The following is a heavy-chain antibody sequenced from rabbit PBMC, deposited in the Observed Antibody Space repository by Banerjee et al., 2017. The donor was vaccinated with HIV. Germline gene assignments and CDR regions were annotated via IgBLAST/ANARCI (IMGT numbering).Heavy chain of an antibody. D-gene: IGHD4-2*01. CDR1: GFSFSSIDY. Sequence: QQQLEESGGGLVKPGGTLTLTCKASGFSFSSIDYIHWVRQAPGKGLEWIGCIVTGSGDTYYASWVNGRFTISSHHAQNTLYLQLNSLTAADTATYFCARGPDYAGHGFDLWGQGTLVTVS. CDR3: ARGPDYAGHGFDL. CDR2: IVTGSGDT. V-gene: IGHV1S43*01. J-gene: IGHJ4*01.